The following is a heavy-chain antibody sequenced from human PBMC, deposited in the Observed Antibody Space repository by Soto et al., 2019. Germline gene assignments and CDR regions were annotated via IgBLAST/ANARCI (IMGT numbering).Heavy chain of an antibody. D-gene: IGHD4-17*01. CDR1: GGSLSNYG. Sequence: QVQLVQSGAEVKKPGSSVKVSCKASGGSLSNYGISWVRQAPGQGLEWMGGDIPVLGTANYAQKFQGRVKLTADEATNIVYMDVTSLRSEDTAVYYCARGDATKIVVTTYYAMDVWGQGTTVTVSS. V-gene: IGHV1-69*12. J-gene: IGHJ6*02. CDR3: ARGDATKIVVTTYYAMDV. CDR2: DIPVLGTA.